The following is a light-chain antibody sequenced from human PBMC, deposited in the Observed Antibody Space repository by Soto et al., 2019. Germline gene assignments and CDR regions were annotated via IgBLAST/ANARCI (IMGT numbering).Light chain of an antibody. V-gene: IGLV2-14*01. Sequence: QSVLSQPASVSGSPGQSNTISCTGTSSDVGGFEYVSWYQHQPGKAPKLIIYDVTKRPSGVSNRFSGSKSGNTASLTISGIQAEDEGDYYCGSITRSSTSVFGTGTKVTVL. CDR3: GSITRSSTSV. CDR1: SSDVGGFEY. CDR2: DVT. J-gene: IGLJ1*01.